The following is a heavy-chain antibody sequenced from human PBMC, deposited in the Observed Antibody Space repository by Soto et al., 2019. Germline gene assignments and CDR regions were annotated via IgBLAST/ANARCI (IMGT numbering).Heavy chain of an antibody. CDR2: IWYDGSNK. Sequence: QVQLVESGGGVVQPGRSLRLSCAASGFTFSSYGMHWVRQAPGKGLEWVAVIWYDGSNKYYADSVKGRFTISRDNSSNVXYLQMNSLRAEDTAVYYCARDLRAQYYDSSGYLDYWGQGTLVTVSS. V-gene: IGHV3-33*01. CDR1: GFTFSSYG. D-gene: IGHD3-22*01. J-gene: IGHJ4*02. CDR3: ARDLRAQYYDSSGYLDY.